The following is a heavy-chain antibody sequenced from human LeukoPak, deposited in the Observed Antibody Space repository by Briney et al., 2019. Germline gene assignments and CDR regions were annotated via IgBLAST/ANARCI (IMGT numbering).Heavy chain of an antibody. V-gene: IGHV4-59*01. CDR1: GGSISSNY. Sequence: PSETLSLTCTVSGGSISSNYWNWIRQPPGKGLEWIGYIYYSGITNYNPSLKSRATISVDTSKNQFSLKLSSVTAADTAVYYCARLRGYSYVIDYWGQGTLVTVSS. CDR2: IYYSGIT. D-gene: IGHD5-18*01. CDR3: ARLRGYSYVIDY. J-gene: IGHJ4*02.